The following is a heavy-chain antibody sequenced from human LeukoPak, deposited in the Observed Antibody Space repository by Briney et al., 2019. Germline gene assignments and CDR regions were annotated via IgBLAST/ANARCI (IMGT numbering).Heavy chain of an antibody. CDR1: GFTFSSYG. CDR3: GGAGYHYYRMDF. V-gene: IGHV3-30*02. D-gene: IGHD1-26*01. J-gene: IGHJ6*02. CDR2: IRYDGSNN. Sequence: GGSLRLSCAASGFTFSSYGMHWVRQAPGKGLEWVAFIRYDGSNNYYADSVKGRFTISRDNSKNTLYLQMNSLRAEDTAVYYDGGAGYHYYRMDFGGQATTVTVS.